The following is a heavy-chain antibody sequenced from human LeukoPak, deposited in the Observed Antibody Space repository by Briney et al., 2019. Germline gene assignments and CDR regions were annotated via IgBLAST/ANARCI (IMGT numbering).Heavy chain of an antibody. V-gene: IGHV4-39*02. D-gene: IGHD1-1*01. J-gene: IGHJ6*03. CDR1: GGSISSSSYN. CDR3: ARPGHSYYYMDV. Sequence: AETLTLTCTVSGGSISSSSYNWGWIRQPPGQGLAWIGTIYYSGTTYYNPSLKSPVTISADTSKNHFSLKLSSVTAADTAVYYCARPGHSYYYMDVWGKGTTVTVSS. CDR2: IYYSGTT.